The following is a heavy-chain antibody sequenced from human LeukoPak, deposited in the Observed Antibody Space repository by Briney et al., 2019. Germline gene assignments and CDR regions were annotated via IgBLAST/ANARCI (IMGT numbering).Heavy chain of an antibody. CDR3: ARERIKGATVTVDY. D-gene: IGHD4-17*01. Sequence: GGSLRLSCAASGFTVSSNYMSWVRQAPGKGLEWVSVIYSGGSTYYADSVKGRFTISRGNSKNTLYLQMNSLRAEDTAVYCCARERIKGATVTVDYWGQGTLVTVSS. V-gene: IGHV3-53*01. J-gene: IGHJ4*02. CDR2: IYSGGST. CDR1: GFTVSSNY.